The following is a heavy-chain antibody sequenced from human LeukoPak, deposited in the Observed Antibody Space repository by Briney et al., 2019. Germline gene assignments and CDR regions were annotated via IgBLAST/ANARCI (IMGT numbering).Heavy chain of an antibody. CDR3: ARGRDMVRGVIIGLFDY. V-gene: IGHV3-30*02. J-gene: IGHJ4*02. Sequence: GGSLRLSCAASGFTFSSYGMHWVRQAPGKGLEWVAFIRYDGSNKYYADSVKGRFTISRDNSKNTLYLQMNSLRAEDTAVYYCARGRDMVRGVIIGLFDYWGQGTLVTVSS. D-gene: IGHD3-10*01. CDR2: IRYDGSNK. CDR1: GFTFSSYG.